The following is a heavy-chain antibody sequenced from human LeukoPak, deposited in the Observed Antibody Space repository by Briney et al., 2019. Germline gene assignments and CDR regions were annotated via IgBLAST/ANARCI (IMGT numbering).Heavy chain of an antibody. CDR2: IYYSGST. V-gene: IGHV4-39*01. CDR3: ARHKTAVADDAVDI. J-gene: IGHJ3*02. D-gene: IGHD6-19*01. Sequence: PSETLSHTCTVSGGSISSSGYFWGWIRQPPGKGLEWIGSIYYSGSTYYNPSLKSRVTISVDTCKNQFSLKLISVTAADTAVYYCARHKTAVADDAVDIWGQGTMVTVSS. CDR1: GGSISSSGYF.